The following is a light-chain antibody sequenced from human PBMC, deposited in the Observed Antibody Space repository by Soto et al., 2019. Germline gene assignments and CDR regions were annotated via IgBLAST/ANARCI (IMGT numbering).Light chain of an antibody. Sequence: QPALTQPASVSGSPRQSITISCTGTSSDVGGYNYVSWYQQHPGKAPKLMIYDVSNRPSGVSNRFSGSKSGNTASLTISGLQAEDEADYYCSSYTSSSTLYVFGTGTKVTVL. J-gene: IGLJ1*01. CDR2: DVS. V-gene: IGLV2-14*01. CDR1: SSDVGGYNY. CDR3: SSYTSSSTLYV.